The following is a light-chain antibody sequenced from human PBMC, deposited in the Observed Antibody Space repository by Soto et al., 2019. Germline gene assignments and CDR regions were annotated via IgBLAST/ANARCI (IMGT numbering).Light chain of an antibody. CDR2: AND. Sequence: QSALTQPPSVSAAPGQTVTISCSGSNSNVANNFVSWYQQHPETAPKLLIYANDRRPSGIPDRFSGSKSGPSATLGITGLQTGDEADYYCGTWDSSLRAVVFGGGTKLTVL. CDR1: NSNVANNF. J-gene: IGLJ3*02. CDR3: GTWDSSLRAVV. V-gene: IGLV1-51*02.